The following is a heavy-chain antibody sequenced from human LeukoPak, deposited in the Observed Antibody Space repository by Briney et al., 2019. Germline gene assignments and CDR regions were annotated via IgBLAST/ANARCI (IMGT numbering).Heavy chain of an antibody. D-gene: IGHD3-10*01. CDR1: GYTFTSYA. CDR3: ARLVRGPLAGGVWFDP. CDR2: INTNTGNP. V-gene: IGHV7-4-1*02. J-gene: IGHJ5*02. Sequence: ASVKVSCKASGYTFTSYAMNWVRQAPGQGLEWMGWINTNTGNPTYAQGFTGRFVFSLDTSVSTAYLQISSLKAEDTAVYYCARLVRGPLAGGVWFDPWGQGTLVTVSS.